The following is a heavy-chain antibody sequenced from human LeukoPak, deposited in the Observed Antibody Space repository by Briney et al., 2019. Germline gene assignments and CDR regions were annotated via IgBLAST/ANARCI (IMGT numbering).Heavy chain of an antibody. CDR3: ASSSWYLSY. D-gene: IGHD6-13*01. J-gene: IGHJ4*02. CDR2: INHSGST. Sequence: SETLSLTCAVYGGSFSGYYWSCIRQPPGKGLEWIGEINHSGSTNYNPSLKSRVTISVDTSKNQFSLKLSSVTAADTAVYYCASSSWYLSYWGQGTLVTVSS. V-gene: IGHV4-34*01. CDR1: GGSFSGYY.